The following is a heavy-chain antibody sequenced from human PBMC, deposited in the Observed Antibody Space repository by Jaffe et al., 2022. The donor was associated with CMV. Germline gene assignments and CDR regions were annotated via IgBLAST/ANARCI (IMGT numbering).Heavy chain of an antibody. J-gene: IGHJ6*03. CDR2: IWYDGSNK. CDR3: ARAATYYYYYYYMDV. CDR1: GFTFSSYG. Sequence: QVQLVESGGGVVQPGRSLRLSCAASGFTFSSYGMHWVRQAPGKGLEWVAVIWYDGSNKYYADSVKGRFTISRDNSKNTLYLQMNSLRAEDTAVYYCARAATYYYYYYYMDVWGKGTTVTVSS. V-gene: IGHV3-33*08.